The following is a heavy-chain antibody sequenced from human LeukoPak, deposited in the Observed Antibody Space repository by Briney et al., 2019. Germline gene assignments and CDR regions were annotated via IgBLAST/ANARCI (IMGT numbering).Heavy chain of an antibody. V-gene: IGHV3-23*01. CDR2: IYGSGERT. Sequence: PGGSLRLSCAASGFTFSTYSMTWVRQAPGKGLEWVSSIYGSGERTFYADSVRGRFTVSRDNSKNTLYLEMNSLRAEDTAVYFCAKDVVPDSGWDLDHWGQGTQVTVSS. J-gene: IGHJ4*02. CDR3: AKDVVPDSGWDLDH. D-gene: IGHD6-19*01. CDR1: GFTFSTYS.